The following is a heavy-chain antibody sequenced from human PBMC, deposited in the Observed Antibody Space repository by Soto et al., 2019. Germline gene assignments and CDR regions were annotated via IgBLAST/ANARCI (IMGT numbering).Heavy chain of an antibody. CDR2: IIPIFGTA. CDR3: ARGRGMGDDSSSSAWFDP. D-gene: IGHD6-6*01. J-gene: IGHJ5*02. V-gene: IGHV1-69*01. Sequence: QVQLVQSGAEVKKPGSSVKVSCNASGGTFSSYAISWVRQAPGQGLEWMGGIIPIFGTANYAQKFQGRVTITADESTSTAYVELSSLRSENTAVSYCARGRGMGDDSSSSAWFDPWGQGTLVTVSS. CDR1: GGTFSSYA.